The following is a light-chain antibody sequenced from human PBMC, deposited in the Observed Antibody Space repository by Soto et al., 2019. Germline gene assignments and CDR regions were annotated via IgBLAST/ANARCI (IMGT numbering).Light chain of an antibody. Sequence: DIVMTQSPDSLAVSLGERATVNCKSSQSLLSNSNNKNYLTWYQQKLGQPPKLLIYWASTRESGVPDRFSGSGSGTDFTLTISSLQAEDVAIYYCQQYDNSAWTFGQGTKVDIK. J-gene: IGKJ1*01. CDR1: QSLLSNSNNKNY. CDR3: QQYDNSAWT. CDR2: WAS. V-gene: IGKV4-1*01.